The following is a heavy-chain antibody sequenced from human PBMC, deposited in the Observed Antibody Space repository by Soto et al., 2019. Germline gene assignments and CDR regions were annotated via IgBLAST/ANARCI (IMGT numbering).Heavy chain of an antibody. V-gene: IGHV3-48*03. CDR3: ARGFGRFNY. D-gene: IGHD3-10*01. J-gene: IGHJ4*02. Sequence: EVQLLESGGGLVQPGGSLRLSCGVSGFTFNDFEMNWVRQAPGKGLEWLAYIDGSGTTKKYADSVRGRFTISRDNHNNSLFLQMSSLSAADTAIYSWARGFGRFNYWGQGTLVSVSS. CDR2: IDGSGTTK. CDR1: GFTFNDFE.